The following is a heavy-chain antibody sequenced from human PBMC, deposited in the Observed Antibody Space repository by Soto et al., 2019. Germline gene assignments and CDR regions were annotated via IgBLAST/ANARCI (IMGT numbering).Heavy chain of an antibody. Sequence: SETLSLTCTVSGASISGGTYYWTWIRQAPGKGLEWVGHIYYTGSTNYNPALKSRVTISVDTSKNQFSLKLSSVTAADTAVYYCATTAAAGTPPPIKPGMDVWGQGTTVTVSS. J-gene: IGHJ6*02. V-gene: IGHV4-61*01. CDR3: ATTAAAGTPPPIKPGMDV. D-gene: IGHD6-13*01. CDR1: GASISGGTYY. CDR2: IYYTGST.